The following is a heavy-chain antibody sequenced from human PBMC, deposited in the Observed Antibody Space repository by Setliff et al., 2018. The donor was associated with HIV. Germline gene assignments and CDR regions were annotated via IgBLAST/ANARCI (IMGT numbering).Heavy chain of an antibody. V-gene: IGHV3-7*04. D-gene: IGHD4-17*01. J-gene: IGHJ4*02. CDR1: GFTFSSHW. CDR3: ARGGTTSLAY. CDR2: IRQDGSEK. Sequence: PGGSLRLSCAASGFTFSSHWMSWVRQAPGKGREWVANIRQDGSEKYHVDSVKGRFTISRDNANNSLYLQMNSLRAEDTAVYYCARGGTTSLAYWGQGTLVTVSS.